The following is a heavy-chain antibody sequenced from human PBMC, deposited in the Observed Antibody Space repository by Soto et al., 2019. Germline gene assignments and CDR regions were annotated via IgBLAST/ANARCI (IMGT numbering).Heavy chain of an antibody. J-gene: IGHJ4*02. CDR3: ARGMTPPGAPAWYYFDS. CDR2: FSLSGTT. CDR1: GASITGSSY. Sequence: SETLSLTCTVSGASITGSSYWGWIRQPAGKGLEWIGRFSLSGTTNYNPSLRSRVTMSADVSKNQFSLRLTSVTAADTALCYCARGMTPPGAPAWYYFDSWGQGTLVTVSS. D-gene: IGHD2-8*02. V-gene: IGHV4-4*07.